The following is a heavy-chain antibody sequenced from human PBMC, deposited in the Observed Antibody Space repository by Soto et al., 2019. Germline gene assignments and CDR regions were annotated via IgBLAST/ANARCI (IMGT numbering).Heavy chain of an antibody. CDR1: GYTFTSYA. V-gene: IGHV1-3*01. Sequence: QVQLVQSGAEVKKPGASVKVSCKASGYTFTSYAMHWVHQAPGQRLEWMGWINAGNGNTKYSQKFQGRVTITRDTSASTAYMELSSLRSEDTAVYYCARRRDSSGPSSYWYFDLWGRGTLVTVSS. CDR3: ARRRDSSGPSSYWYFDL. CDR2: INAGNGNT. D-gene: IGHD6-19*01. J-gene: IGHJ2*01.